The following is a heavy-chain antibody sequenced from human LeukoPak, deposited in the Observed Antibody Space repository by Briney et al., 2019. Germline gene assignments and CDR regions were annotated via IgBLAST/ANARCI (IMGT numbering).Heavy chain of an antibody. CDR1: GFTFSSYG. Sequence: GGSLRLSCAASGFTFSSYGMHWVRQAPGKGLEWVAVIWYGGSNKYYADSVKGRFTISRDNSKNTLYLQMNSLRAEDTAVYYCARDGTDILTGYYRTPYYYGMDVWGQGTTVTVSS. D-gene: IGHD3-9*01. CDR2: IWYGGSNK. J-gene: IGHJ6*02. CDR3: ARDGTDILTGYYRTPYYYGMDV. V-gene: IGHV3-33*01.